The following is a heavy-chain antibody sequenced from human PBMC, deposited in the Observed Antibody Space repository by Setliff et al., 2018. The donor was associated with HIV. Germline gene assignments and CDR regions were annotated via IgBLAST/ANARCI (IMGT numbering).Heavy chain of an antibody. V-gene: IGHV1-69-2*01. Sequence: ASVKVSCKASGYSFTDYYMHWVQQAPGKGLEWMGRVDPEDGETIYAEKFQGRVTITADTSTDTAYMELSSLRSEDTAVYYCATDRREHPYAFDIWGQGTMVTVSS. CDR3: ATDRREHPYAFDI. CDR1: GYSFTDYY. J-gene: IGHJ3*02. D-gene: IGHD1-26*01. CDR2: VDPEDGET.